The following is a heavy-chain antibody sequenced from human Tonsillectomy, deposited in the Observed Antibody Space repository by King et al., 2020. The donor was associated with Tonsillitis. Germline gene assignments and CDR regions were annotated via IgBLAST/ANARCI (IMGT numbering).Heavy chain of an antibody. V-gene: IGHV3-9*01. D-gene: IGHD3-10*01. Sequence: VQLVESGGGLVQPGRSLRLSCAAAGFIFDDFAMHWVRQVPGKGLQWVSGISWHSGGISYADSVKGRLTIYRDNAKKSMFLQIHSLRPDDTDLYYCAKARFGSIEFDSFDIWGQGTMVTVSS. CDR1: GFIFDDFA. CDR2: ISWHSGGI. CDR3: AKARFGSIEFDSFDI. J-gene: IGHJ3*02.